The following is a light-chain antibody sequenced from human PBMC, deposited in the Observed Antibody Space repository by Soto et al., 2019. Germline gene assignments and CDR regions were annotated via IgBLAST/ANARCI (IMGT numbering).Light chain of an antibody. V-gene: IGKV3D-20*02. CDR3: QQRSNWPPIT. CDR2: GAS. J-gene: IGKJ5*01. CDR1: QSVSSNN. Sequence: SVLTQSPVTLSFSPCERATLSCSSSQSVSSNNLAWYQQRPGQAPRVVIYGASTRATGIPERFSGSGSGTDFTLTISSLEPEDFAFYYCQQRSNWPPITFGQGTRLEIK.